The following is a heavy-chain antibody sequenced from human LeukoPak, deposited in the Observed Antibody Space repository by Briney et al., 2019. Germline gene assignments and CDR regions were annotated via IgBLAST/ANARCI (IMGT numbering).Heavy chain of an antibody. Sequence: ERSLRLSCAASGFTFSSYGMHWVRQAPGKGLEWVAVISYDGSNEYYADSVKGRFTISRDNSKNTLYLQMNSLRAEDTAVYYCAKSPTAMGTPLFDYWGQGTLVTVSS. CDR2: ISYDGSNE. V-gene: IGHV3-30*18. CDR3: AKSPTAMGTPLFDY. J-gene: IGHJ4*02. CDR1: GFTFSSYG. D-gene: IGHD5-18*01.